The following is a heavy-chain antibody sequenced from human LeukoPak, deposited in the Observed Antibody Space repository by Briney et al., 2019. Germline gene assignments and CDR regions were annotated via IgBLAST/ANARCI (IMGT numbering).Heavy chain of an antibody. CDR1: GFTFSSYA. CDR3: AKGSGLGYCSSTTCRPFYYYYYGMDV. Sequence: GGSLRLSCAASGFTFSSYAMSWVRQAPGKGLEWVSAISGSGGSTYYADSVKGRFTISRDNSKNTLYLQMNSLRAEDTAVYYCAKGSGLGYCSSTTCRPFYYYYYGMDVWGKGTTVTVSS. V-gene: IGHV3-23*01. CDR2: ISGSGGST. J-gene: IGHJ6*04. D-gene: IGHD2-2*01.